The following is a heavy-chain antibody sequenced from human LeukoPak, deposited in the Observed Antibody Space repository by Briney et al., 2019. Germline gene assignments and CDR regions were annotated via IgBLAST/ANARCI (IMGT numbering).Heavy chain of an antibody. CDR3: ARLRAAAAGTFDY. Sequence: SETLSLTCTVSGGSISNSSYYWGWIRQPPGKGLEWIGSIYYSGSTYYNPSLKSRVTISVDTSKNQFSLKLSSVTAADTAVYYCARLRAAAAGTFDYWGQGTLVTVSS. J-gene: IGHJ4*02. CDR2: IYYSGST. D-gene: IGHD6-13*01. CDR1: GGSISNSSYY. V-gene: IGHV4-39*01.